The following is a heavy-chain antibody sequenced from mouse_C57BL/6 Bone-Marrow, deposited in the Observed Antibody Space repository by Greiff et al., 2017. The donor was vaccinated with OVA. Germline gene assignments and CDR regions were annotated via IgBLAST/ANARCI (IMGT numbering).Heavy chain of an antibody. CDR1: GYTFTSYG. D-gene: IGHD1-1*01. Sequence: QVQLKQSGAELARPGASVKLSCKASGYTFTSYGISWVKQRTGQGLEWIGEIYPRSGNTYYNEKFKGKATLTADKSSSTAYMELRSLTSEDSAVYFCARRSLYYGSPYWYFDVWGTGTTVTVSS. CDR3: ARRSLYYGSPYWYFDV. J-gene: IGHJ1*03. V-gene: IGHV1-81*01. CDR2: IYPRSGNT.